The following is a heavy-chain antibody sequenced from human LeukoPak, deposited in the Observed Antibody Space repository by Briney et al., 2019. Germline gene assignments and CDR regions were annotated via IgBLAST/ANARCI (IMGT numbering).Heavy chain of an antibody. Sequence: GGSLRLSCAASGFTFSSYAMSWVRQAPGKGLEWVSAISGSGGSTYYADSVKGRFTISRDNSKNTLYLQMNSLRAEDTALYSCAKGFHSRGGAAYFDYWGQGALVTVSS. V-gene: IGHV3-23*01. D-gene: IGHD3-22*01. J-gene: IGHJ4*02. CDR2: ISGSGGST. CDR1: GFTFSSYA. CDR3: AKGFHSRGGAAYFDY.